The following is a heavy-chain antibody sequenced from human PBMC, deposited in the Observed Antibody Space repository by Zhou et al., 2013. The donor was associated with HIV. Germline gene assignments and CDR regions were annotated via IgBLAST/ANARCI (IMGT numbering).Heavy chain of an antibody. V-gene: IGHV1-18*01. CDR3: ARDLDYGSGSFSFHYYYGMDV. CDR1: GYTFSSYG. J-gene: IGHJ6*02. Sequence: QVQLVQSGAEVKKPGASVKVSCKASGYTFSSYGISWVRQAPGQGLEWMGWISAYNGNTNYAQKLQGRVTMTTDTSTNTAYVELRSLRSDDTAIYYCARDLDYGSGSFSFHYYYGMDVWAKGPRSPSP. CDR2: ISAYNGNT. D-gene: IGHD3-10*01.